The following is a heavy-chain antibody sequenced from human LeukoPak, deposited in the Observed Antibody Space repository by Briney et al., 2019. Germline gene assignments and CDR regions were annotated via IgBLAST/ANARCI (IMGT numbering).Heavy chain of an antibody. J-gene: IGHJ5*02. CDR2: INHSGST. Sequence: SETLSLTCAVYGGSFSGYYWSWIRQPPGKGLEWIGEINHSGSTNYNPSLKSRVTISVDTSKNQFSLKLSSVTAADTAVYYCARGFSLGLRFDPWGQGTLVTVSS. V-gene: IGHV4-34*01. CDR3: ARGFSLGLRFDP. CDR1: GGSFSGYY. D-gene: IGHD5-12*01.